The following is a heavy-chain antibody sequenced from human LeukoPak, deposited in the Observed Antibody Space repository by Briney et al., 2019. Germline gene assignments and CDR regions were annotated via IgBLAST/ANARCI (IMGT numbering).Heavy chain of an antibody. V-gene: IGHV4-38-2*02. CDR1: GYSISSGYY. CDR3: ARLYYYDSSGASAPDAFDI. J-gene: IGHJ3*02. Sequence: SETLSLTCTVSGYSISSGYYWGWIRQPPGKGLEWIGSIYHSGSTNYNPSLKSRVTISVDKSKNQFSLKLSSVTAADTAVYYCARLYYYDSSGASAPDAFDIWGQGTMVTVSS. CDR2: IYHSGST. D-gene: IGHD3-22*01.